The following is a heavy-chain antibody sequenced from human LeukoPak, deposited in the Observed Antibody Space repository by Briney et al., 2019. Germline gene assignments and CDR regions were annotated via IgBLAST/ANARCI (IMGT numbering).Heavy chain of an antibody. D-gene: IGHD3-22*01. CDR1: GGSISSGSYY. Sequence: SETLSLTCTVSGGSISSGSYYWSWIRQPAEQGLEWIGRIYTSGSTNYNPSFRSRVIISLDTSKKRFSLKLYSVTAADTAVYYCARGYSSGSDWFDPWGQGILVTVSS. CDR3: ARGYSSGSDWFDP. CDR2: IYTSGST. V-gene: IGHV4-61*02. J-gene: IGHJ5*02.